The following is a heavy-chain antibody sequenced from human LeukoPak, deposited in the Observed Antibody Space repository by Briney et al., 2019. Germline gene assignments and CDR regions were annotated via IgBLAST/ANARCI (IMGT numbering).Heavy chain of an antibody. Sequence: PSETLSLTCTVCGGSISIYYWTWIRQPPGEGLKWIGYIYYSGSTNYNPSLKSRVTISVVTSKNQFSLKLSSVTAADTAMYYCARASDRLQPPDYWGQGTLVTVSS. V-gene: IGHV4-59*01. CDR2: IYYSGST. J-gene: IGHJ4*02. CDR3: ARASDRLQPPDY. CDR1: GGSISIYY. D-gene: IGHD4-11*01.